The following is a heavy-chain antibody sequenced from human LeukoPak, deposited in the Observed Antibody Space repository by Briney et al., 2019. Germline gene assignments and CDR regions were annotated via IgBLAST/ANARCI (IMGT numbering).Heavy chain of an antibody. CDR1: GFTFSSYA. CDR3: AKDRTLYYYDSSGEIDY. Sequence: GGSLRLSCAASGFTFSSYAMSWVRQAPGKGLEWVSAISGSGGSTYYADSVKGRFTISRDNSKNTLYLQMNSLRAEDTAVYYCAKDRTLYYYDSSGEIDYWGQGTLVTVSS. D-gene: IGHD3-22*01. J-gene: IGHJ4*02. CDR2: ISGSGGST. V-gene: IGHV3-23*01.